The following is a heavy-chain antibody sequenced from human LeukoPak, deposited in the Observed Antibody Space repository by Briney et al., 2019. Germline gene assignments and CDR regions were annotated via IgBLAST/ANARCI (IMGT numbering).Heavy chain of an antibody. CDR2: IYYSGST. D-gene: IGHD6-19*01. CDR3: ARHQWLGPFDY. V-gene: IGHV4-39*01. J-gene: IGHJ4*02. Sequence: PSETLFLTCTVSGGSISSSSHYWGWIRQPPGEGLEWIGSIYYSGSTYYNPSLKSRVTISVDTSKNQFSLRLSSVTAADTAVYYCARHQWLGPFDYWGQGTLVTVSS. CDR1: GGSISSSSHY.